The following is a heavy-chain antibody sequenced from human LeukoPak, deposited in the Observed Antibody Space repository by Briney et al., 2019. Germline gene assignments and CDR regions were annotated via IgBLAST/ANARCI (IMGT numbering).Heavy chain of an antibody. CDR1: GYTFTSYG. V-gene: IGHV1-18*01. CDR2: INAYNGNT. J-gene: IGHJ4*02. D-gene: IGHD3-3*01. Sequence: ASVKVSCKASGYTFTSYGICWVRQAPGQGLEWIGWINAYNGNTNHAQKFQGRVTMTTDTSASTVYMELRSLRSDDTAVYYCARDYDSWSGSYWGQGTLVTVSS. CDR3: ARDYDSWSGSY.